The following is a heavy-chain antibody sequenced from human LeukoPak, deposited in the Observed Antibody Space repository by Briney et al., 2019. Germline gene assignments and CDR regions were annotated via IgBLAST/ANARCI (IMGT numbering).Heavy chain of an antibody. CDR2: ISTSGAT. D-gene: IGHD3-3*01. CDR3: ARGKHYDFWSGYYFYYYYYMDV. CDR1: GGSVTSGSYY. V-gene: IGHV4-61*02. J-gene: IGHJ6*03. Sequence: SETLSLTCNVSGGSVTSGSYYWTWIRQPAGKGLEWIGRISTSGATKYNPSLKSRVTISVDTSKNQFSLKLSSVTAADTAVYYCARGKHYDFWSGYYFYYYYYMDVWGKGTTVTVSS.